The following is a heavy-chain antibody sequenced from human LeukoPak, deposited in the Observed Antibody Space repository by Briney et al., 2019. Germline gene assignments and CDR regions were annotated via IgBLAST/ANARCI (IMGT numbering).Heavy chain of an antibody. J-gene: IGHJ4*02. CDR2: TYYRSKWYN. Sequence: LLGRTYYRSKWYNDYAPSVKSRITINPDTSKNQFSLQLNSVTPEDTAVYYCAGSNYGYYVYWGQGTLVTVSS. V-gene: IGHV6-1*01. CDR3: AGSNYGYYVY. D-gene: IGHD4-17*01.